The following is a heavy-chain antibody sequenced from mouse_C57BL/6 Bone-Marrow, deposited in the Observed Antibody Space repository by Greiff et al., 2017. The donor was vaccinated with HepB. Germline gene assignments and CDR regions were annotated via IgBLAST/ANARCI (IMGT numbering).Heavy chain of an antibody. V-gene: IGHV1-72*01. Sequence: VKLQQPGAELVKPGASVKLSCKASGYTFTSYWMHWVKQRPGRGLEWIGRIDPNSGGTKYNEKFKSKATLTVDKPSSTAYMQLSSLTSEDSAVYYCARGPVVAPWYAMDYWGQGTSVTVSS. J-gene: IGHJ4*01. CDR1: GYTFTSYW. CDR2: IDPNSGGT. D-gene: IGHD1-1*01. CDR3: ARGPVVAPWYAMDY.